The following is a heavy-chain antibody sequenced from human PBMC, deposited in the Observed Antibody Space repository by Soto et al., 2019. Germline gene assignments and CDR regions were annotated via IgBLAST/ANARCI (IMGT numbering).Heavy chain of an antibody. J-gene: IGHJ6*03. CDR1: GYTFSNYG. Sequence: QVQLVQSGDEMRKPGASVKVSCQASGYTFSNYGITWVRQAPGQGLEWMGWISAHNGNSKYAQSLQGRPTLTTDTSTSTAYMEMRRLRSDDTAVYYCARDWYFYGSGSPNHMDVWGKGTTVSVSS. D-gene: IGHD3-10*01. CDR3: ARDWYFYGSGSPNHMDV. V-gene: IGHV1-18*01. CDR2: ISAHNGNS.